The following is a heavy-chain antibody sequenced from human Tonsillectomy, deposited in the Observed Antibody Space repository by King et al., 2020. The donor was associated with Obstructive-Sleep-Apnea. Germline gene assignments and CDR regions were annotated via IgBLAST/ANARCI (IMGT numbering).Heavy chain of an antibody. CDR2: INPISGGT. V-gene: IGHV1-2*02. Sequence: QLVQSGAEVKKPGAPVKVSCKASGYTFTGYYMHWVRQAPGQGLEWMGWINPISGGTNYAPKFQGRVTMTRDTSISTAYMDLSRLRSDDTAVYFCASGRDGYNPLDALDIWGQGTVVTVSS. J-gene: IGHJ3*02. CDR1: GYTFTGYY. CDR3: ASGRDGYNPLDALDI. D-gene: IGHD5-24*01.